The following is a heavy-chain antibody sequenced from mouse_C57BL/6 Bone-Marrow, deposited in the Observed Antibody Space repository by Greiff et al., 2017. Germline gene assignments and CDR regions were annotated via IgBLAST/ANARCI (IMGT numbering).Heavy chain of an antibody. Sequence: EVQLQQSGPELVKPGASVKIPCKASGYTFTDYNMDWVKQSHGKSLEWIGDINPNNGGTIYNQKFKGKATLTVDKSSSTAYMELRSLTSEDTAVYYCAKYGSRKGYFDVWGTGTTVTVSS. CDR3: AKYGSRKGYFDV. J-gene: IGHJ1*03. CDR1: GYTFTDYN. V-gene: IGHV1-18*01. D-gene: IGHD1-1*01. CDR2: INPNNGGT.